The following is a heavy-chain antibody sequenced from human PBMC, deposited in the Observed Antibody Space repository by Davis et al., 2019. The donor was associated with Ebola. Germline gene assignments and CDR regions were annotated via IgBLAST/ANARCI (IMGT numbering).Heavy chain of an antibody. Sequence: ASVKVSCKASGYTFTGYYMHWVRQAPGQGLEWMGWINPNSGGTNFAQKFQGRVTMTRDTSISTAYMELSRLRSDDTAVYYCARDLVGGSGLPDYWGQGTLVTVSS. J-gene: IGHJ4*02. CDR2: INPNSGGT. V-gene: IGHV1-2*02. D-gene: IGHD3-10*01. CDR3: ARDLVGGSGLPDY. CDR1: GYTFTGYY.